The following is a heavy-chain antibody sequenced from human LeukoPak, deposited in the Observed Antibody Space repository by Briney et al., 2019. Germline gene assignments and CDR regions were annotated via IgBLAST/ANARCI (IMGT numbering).Heavy chain of an antibody. J-gene: IGHJ5*02. V-gene: IGHV4-39*01. Sequence: SETLSLTCTVSGGSISSSSYYWGWIRQPPGKGLEWIGSIYYSGSTYYNPSLKSRVTISVDTSKNQFSLKLSSVTAADTAVYYCARLGADWFDPWGQGTLVTVSP. CDR2: IYYSGST. CDR1: GGSISSSSYY. CDR3: ARLGADWFDP.